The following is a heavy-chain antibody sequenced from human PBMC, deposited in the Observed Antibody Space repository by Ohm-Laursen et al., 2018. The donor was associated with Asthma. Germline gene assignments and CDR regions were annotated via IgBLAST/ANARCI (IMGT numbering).Heavy chain of an antibody. CDR2: ISYDGSNK. V-gene: IGHV3-30*03. CDR1: GFTFSSYG. CDR3: ATLYGMDV. Sequence: SLRLSCAASGFTFSSYGMHWVRQAPGKGLEWVAVISYDGSNKYSADSVKGRFTISRDNSKNTLYLQMNSLRAEDTAVYYCATLYGMDVWGQGTTVTVSS. J-gene: IGHJ6*02.